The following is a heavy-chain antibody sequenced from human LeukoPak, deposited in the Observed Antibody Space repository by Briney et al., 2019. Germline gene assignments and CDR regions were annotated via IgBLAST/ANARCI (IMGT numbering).Heavy chain of an antibody. CDR1: GFTFSSYA. Sequence: GGSLRLSCAASGFTFSSYAMSWVRQAPGKGLEWVANIKQDGSEKYYVDSVKGRFTISRDNAKNSLYLQMNSLRAEDTAVYYCARDFRTNLYYYYYMDVWGKGTTVTVSS. D-gene: IGHD1/OR15-1a*01. CDR2: IKQDGSEK. J-gene: IGHJ6*03. V-gene: IGHV3-7*01. CDR3: ARDFRTNLYYYYYMDV.